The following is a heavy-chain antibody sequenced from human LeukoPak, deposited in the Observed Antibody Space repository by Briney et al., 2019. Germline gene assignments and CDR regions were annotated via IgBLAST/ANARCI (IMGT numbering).Heavy chain of an antibody. V-gene: IGHV3-30*02. Sequence: GGSLRLSCAASGFTFSTFGMHWVRQAPGEGLEWVAYIGYSGANTYYADSVKGRFTISRDDSKNTVHLQMSSLRAADTALYSCARDLNGKFYIAYWGQGTLVAVSS. CDR2: IGYSGANT. D-gene: IGHD2-8*01. J-gene: IGHJ4*02. CDR1: GFTFSTFG. CDR3: ARDLNGKFYIAY.